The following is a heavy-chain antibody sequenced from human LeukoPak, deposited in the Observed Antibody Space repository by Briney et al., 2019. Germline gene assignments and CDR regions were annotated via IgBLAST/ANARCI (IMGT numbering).Heavy chain of an antibody. J-gene: IGHJ3*02. V-gene: IGHV3-74*01. Sequence: GGSLRLSCAASGFAFSRYWMHWVRQAPGKGPVWVSRINSDGSSTSYADSVKGRFTISRDNAKNTLYLQMNSLRAEDTAVYYCARESLTDIVVVGAFDIWGQGTMVTVSS. CDR3: ARESLTDIVVVGAFDI. CDR2: INSDGSST. D-gene: IGHD2-15*01. CDR1: GFAFSRYW.